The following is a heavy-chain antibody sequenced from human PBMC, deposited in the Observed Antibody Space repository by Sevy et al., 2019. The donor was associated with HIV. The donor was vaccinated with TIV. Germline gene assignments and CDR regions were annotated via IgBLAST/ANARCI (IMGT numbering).Heavy chain of an antibody. CDR3: ARGRGGIVVVPAANDWFDP. J-gene: IGHJ5*02. CDR2: MNPNSGNT. D-gene: IGHD2-2*01. Sequence: ASVKVSCKASGYTFTSYDINWVRQATGQGLEWMGLMNPNSGNTGYAQKFQGRVTMTRNTSISTAYMELSSLRSEDTAVYYCARGRGGIVVVPAANDWFDPWGQGTLVTVSS. V-gene: IGHV1-8*01. CDR1: GYTFTSYD.